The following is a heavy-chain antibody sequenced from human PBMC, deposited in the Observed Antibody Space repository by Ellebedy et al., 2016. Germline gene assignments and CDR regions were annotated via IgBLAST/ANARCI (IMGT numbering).Heavy chain of an antibody. V-gene: IGHV4-30-2*01. D-gene: IGHD6-6*01. CDR1: GGSISSGGYS. Sequence: SETLSLXXAVSGGSISSGGYSWSWIRQPPGKGLEWIGYIYHSGSTYYNPSLKSRVTISVDTSKNQFSLKLSSVTAADTAVYYCARGGRRAARPNWFDPWGQGTLVTVSS. CDR2: IYHSGST. J-gene: IGHJ5*02. CDR3: ARGGRRAARPNWFDP.